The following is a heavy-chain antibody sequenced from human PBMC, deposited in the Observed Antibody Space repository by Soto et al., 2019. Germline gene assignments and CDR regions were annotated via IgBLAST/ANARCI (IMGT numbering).Heavy chain of an antibody. V-gene: IGHV1-24*01. CDR3: ATAANLYTPDIVVVAPSPAFDI. D-gene: IGHD2-15*01. CDR1: GYTLTELS. CDR2: FDPEDGET. Sequence: ASVKVSCKVSGYTLTELSMHWVRQAPGKGLEWMGGFDPEDGETIYAQKFQGRVTMTEDTSTDTAYMELSSLRSEDTAVYYCATAANLYTPDIVVVAPSPAFDIWGQGTMVTVSS. J-gene: IGHJ3*02.